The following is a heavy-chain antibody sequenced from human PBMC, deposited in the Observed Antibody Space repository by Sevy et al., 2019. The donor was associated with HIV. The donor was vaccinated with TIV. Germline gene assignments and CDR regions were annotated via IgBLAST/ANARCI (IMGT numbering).Heavy chain of an antibody. CDR1: GFTFSSYA. D-gene: IGHD1-26*01. J-gene: IGHJ3*02. CDR3: AKDFHRTGEWELSDAFDI. V-gene: IGHV3-23*01. Sequence: GGSLRLSCAASGFTFSSYAMSWVRQAPGKGLEWVSAISGSGGSTYYADSVKGRFTISRDNSKNTLYLQINSLRAEDTAVYYCAKDFHRTGEWELSDAFDIWGQGTMVTVSS. CDR2: ISGSGGST.